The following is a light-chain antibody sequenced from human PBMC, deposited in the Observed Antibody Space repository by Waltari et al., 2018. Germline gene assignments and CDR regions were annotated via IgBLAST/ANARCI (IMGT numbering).Light chain of an antibody. CDR2: GAS. CDR1: QSVRSN. Sequence: EIVMTQSPATLSVSQQERAAVACRASQSVRSNLTWYQQKPGQAPRRLIYGASTRATGIPAMFSGRGSGTEFTLTISSMQSEDFAVYYCQQYNNWPPYTFGQGTKLEIK. CDR3: QQYNNWPPYT. J-gene: IGKJ2*01. V-gene: IGKV3-15*01.